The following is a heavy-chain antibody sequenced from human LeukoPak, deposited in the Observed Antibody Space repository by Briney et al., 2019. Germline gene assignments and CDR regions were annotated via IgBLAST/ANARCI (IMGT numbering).Heavy chain of an antibody. CDR2: IYCDDDK. D-gene: IGHD3-22*01. CDR1: GFSLSTSGVG. V-gene: IGHV2-5*02. Sequence: SGPTLVKPTQTLTMTCTFSGFSLSTSGVGVGWIRQPPGKALEWLALIYCDDDKRYSPSLKSRLTITKDTSKNQVVLTMTNMDPVDTATYYCAHKVNYDSSGYYYVDAFDIWGQGTMVTVSS. J-gene: IGHJ3*02. CDR3: AHKVNYDSSGYYYVDAFDI.